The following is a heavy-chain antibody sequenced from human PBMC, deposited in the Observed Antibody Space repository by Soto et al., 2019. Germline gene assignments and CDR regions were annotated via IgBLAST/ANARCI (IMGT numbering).Heavy chain of an antibody. J-gene: IGHJ6*02. Sequence: SETLSLTCAVYGGSFSGYYWSWIRQPPGKGLEWIGEINHSGSTNYNPSLKSRVTISVDTSKNQFSLKLSSVTAADTAVYYCARLGYCSGGSCYQRGGYSYYYGMDVWGQGTTVTVSS. CDR1: GGSFSGYY. D-gene: IGHD2-15*01. CDR2: INHSGST. V-gene: IGHV4-34*01. CDR3: ARLGYCSGGSCYQRGGYSYYYGMDV.